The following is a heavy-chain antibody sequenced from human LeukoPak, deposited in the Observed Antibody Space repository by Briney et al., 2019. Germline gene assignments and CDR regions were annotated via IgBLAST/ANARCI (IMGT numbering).Heavy chain of an antibody. Sequence: ASVKVSCKASGYTFASYDINWVRQASGQGLEWMGWMNPNSGNTAYAQKFQGRVTMTRDTSIRTAYMELSSLRSEDTAVYYCARRLNLCLGELSFGYWGQGTLVTVSS. CDR3: ARRLNLCLGELSFGY. V-gene: IGHV1-8*01. CDR1: GYTFASYD. D-gene: IGHD3-16*02. CDR2: MNPNSGNT. J-gene: IGHJ4*02.